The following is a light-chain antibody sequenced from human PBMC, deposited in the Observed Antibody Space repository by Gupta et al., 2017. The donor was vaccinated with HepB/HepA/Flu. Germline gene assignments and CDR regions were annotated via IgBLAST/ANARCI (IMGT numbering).Light chain of an antibody. J-gene: IGKJ4*01. V-gene: IGKV1-12*01. Sequence: DIQMTPSPSSVSASVGDRVTITCRASQAISNWLAWYQQKPGKVPKLLIYAASSLQSGVSSRFSGSGSGTDFTLTISSLQLEDFATYYCQQANSFPRTFGGGTRVEIK. CDR3: QQANSFPRT. CDR2: AAS. CDR1: QAISNW.